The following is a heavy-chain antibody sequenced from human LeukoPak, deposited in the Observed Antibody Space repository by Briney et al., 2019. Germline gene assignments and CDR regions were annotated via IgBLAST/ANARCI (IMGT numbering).Heavy chain of an antibody. CDR2: ISSSSRSI. Sequence: PGGSLRLSCAASGFIFSSHRMNWVRQAPGKGLEWVSYISSSSRSIYYADSVKGRFTISRDNAKNSLYLQMNSLRDEDTAVYYCARGNPDTDYWGQGTLVTVSS. V-gene: IGHV3-48*02. D-gene: IGHD2-2*02. CDR1: GFIFSSHR. J-gene: IGHJ4*02. CDR3: ARGNPDTDY.